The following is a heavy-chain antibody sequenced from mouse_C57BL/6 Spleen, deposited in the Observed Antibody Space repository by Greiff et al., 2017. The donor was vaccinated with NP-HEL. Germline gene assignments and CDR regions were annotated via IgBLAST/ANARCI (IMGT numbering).Heavy chain of an antibody. CDR2: IYPRSGNT. CDR1: GYTFTSYG. V-gene: IGHV1-81*01. CDR3: ARWRENASFDY. J-gene: IGHJ2*01. Sequence: VQLQQSGAELARPGASVKLSCKASGYTFTSYGISWVKQRTGQGLEWIGEIYPRSGNTYYNEKFKGKATLTADKSSSTPYMEIRSLTSEDSAVYFCARWRENASFDYWGQGTTLTVSS. D-gene: IGHD6-1*01.